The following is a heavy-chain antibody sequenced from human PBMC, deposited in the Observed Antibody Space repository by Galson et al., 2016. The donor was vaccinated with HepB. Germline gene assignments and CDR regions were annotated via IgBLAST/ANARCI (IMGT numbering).Heavy chain of an antibody. CDR1: GFIFSNYN. D-gene: IGHD6-19*01. V-gene: IGHV3-48*02. CDR2: VSPNGNTK. J-gene: IGHJ4*02. CDR3: ARGLPFHSSGWYFDS. Sequence: SLRLSCAASGFIFSNYNMNWVRQAPGKGMEWVPHVSPNGNTKYYADSVKGRFSISKDNAKNSLSLQMTSLRDDDTAVYYCARGLPFHSSGWYFDSWGQGILVTVSS.